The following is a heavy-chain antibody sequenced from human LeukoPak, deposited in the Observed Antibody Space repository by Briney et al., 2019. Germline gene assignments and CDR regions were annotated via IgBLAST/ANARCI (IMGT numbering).Heavy chain of an antibody. D-gene: IGHD1-14*01. CDR1: GGSISSYY. V-gene: IGHV4-4*07. J-gene: IGHJ5*02. CDR2: IYTSGST. CDR3: ARDLRAYRSDLLGWFDP. Sequence: PTETLSLTCTVSGGSISSYYWSWIRQPAGKGLEWIGRIYTSGSTNYNPSLKSRVTMSVDTSKNQFSLKLSSVTAADTAVYYCARDLRAYRSDLLGWFDPWGQGTLVTVSS.